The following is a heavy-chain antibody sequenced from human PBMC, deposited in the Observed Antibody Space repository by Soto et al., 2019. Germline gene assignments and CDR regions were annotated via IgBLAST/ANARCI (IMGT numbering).Heavy chain of an antibody. J-gene: IGHJ4*02. Sequence: ASVNVSCKSSGDTFTTYYINWVRQATGHGLEWMGWINPNSGNIGYAQRFQGRVTMTRDTAIRTAYMEVSSLRSDDTAVYYCARGRASGSYYLLDYWGQGTLVTVSS. V-gene: IGHV1-8*01. CDR3: ARGRASGSYYLLDY. CDR1: GDTFTTYY. CDR2: INPNSGNI. D-gene: IGHD3-10*01.